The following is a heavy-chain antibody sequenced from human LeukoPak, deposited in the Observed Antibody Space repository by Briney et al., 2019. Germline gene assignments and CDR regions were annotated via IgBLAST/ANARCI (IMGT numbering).Heavy chain of an antibody. CDR2: ISGSGGST. Sequence: PGGSLRLSCAASGFTFSSYAMSWVRQAPGKGLEWVSAISGSGGSTYYADSVKGRFTISRDNSKNTLYLQMNSLRAEDTAVYYCAKDGRYCSSTRCYSWGMDVWGQGTTVTVSS. V-gene: IGHV3-23*01. CDR3: AKDGRYCSSTRCYSWGMDV. CDR1: GFTFSSYA. J-gene: IGHJ6*02. D-gene: IGHD2-2*01.